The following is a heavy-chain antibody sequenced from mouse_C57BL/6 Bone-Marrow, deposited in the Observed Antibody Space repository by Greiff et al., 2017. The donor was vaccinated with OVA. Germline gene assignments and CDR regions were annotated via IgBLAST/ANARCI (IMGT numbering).Heavy chain of an antibody. J-gene: IGHJ4*01. CDR3: ARDPSYYEDYAMDY. V-gene: IGHV5-4*01. D-gene: IGHD1-1*01. Sequence: EVMLVESGGGLVKPGGSLKLSCAASGFTFSSYAMSWVRQTPEKRLEWVATISDGGSYTYYPDNVKGRFTISRDNAKNNLYLQMSHLKSEDTAMYYCARDPSYYEDYAMDYWGQGTSVTVSS. CDR1: GFTFSSYA. CDR2: ISDGGSYT.